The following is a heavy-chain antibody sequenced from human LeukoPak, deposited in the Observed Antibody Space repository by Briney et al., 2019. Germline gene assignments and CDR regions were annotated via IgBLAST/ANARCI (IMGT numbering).Heavy chain of an antibody. V-gene: IGHV4-34*01. CDR1: GGSISSYY. J-gene: IGHJ3*02. D-gene: IGHD1-26*01. Sequence: SETLSLTCTVSGGSISSYYWSWIRQPPGKGLEWIGEINQSGTTNYNPSLMSRVTLSVDTSKNQFSLKLSSVTAADTAVYYCTRGRYGGSYSAFDIWGQGTVVTVSS. CDR2: INQSGTT. CDR3: TRGRYGGSYSAFDI.